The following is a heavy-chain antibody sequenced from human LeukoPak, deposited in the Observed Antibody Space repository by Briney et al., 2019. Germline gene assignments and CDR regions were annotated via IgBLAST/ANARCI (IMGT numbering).Heavy chain of an antibody. CDR3: ASNTYYYGSGSSNGDAFDI. V-gene: IGHV3-21*01. Sequence: PGGSLRLXCAASGFTFSSYSMNWVRQAPGKGLEWVSSISSSSSYIYYADSVKGRFTISRDNAKHSLYLQMNSLRAEDTAVYYCASNTYYYGSGSSNGDAFDIWGQGTMVTVSS. CDR2: ISSSSSYI. D-gene: IGHD3-10*01. J-gene: IGHJ3*02. CDR1: GFTFSSYS.